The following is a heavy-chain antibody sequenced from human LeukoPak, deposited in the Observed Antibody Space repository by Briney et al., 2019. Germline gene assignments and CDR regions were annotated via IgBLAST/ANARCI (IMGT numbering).Heavy chain of an antibody. Sequence: GGSLRLSCAASGFTFSSYSMNWVRQAPGKGLEWVSSISSSSSYIYYADSVKGRFTISRDNAKNSLYLQMNSLRAEDTAVYYCARDDIVGALPFDYWGQGTLVTVSS. CDR3: ARDDIVGALPFDY. CDR2: ISSSSSYI. J-gene: IGHJ4*02. D-gene: IGHD1-26*01. CDR1: GFTFSSYS. V-gene: IGHV3-21*01.